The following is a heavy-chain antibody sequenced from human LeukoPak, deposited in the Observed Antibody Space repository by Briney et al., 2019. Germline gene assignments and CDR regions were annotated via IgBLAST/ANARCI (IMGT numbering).Heavy chain of an antibody. D-gene: IGHD3-16*01. CDR2: ISGRGGTNT. CDR3: VRQMIRFWFDP. Sequence: PGGSLRLSCAASGFTFSRFGMNWVRRAPGKGLEWVSAISGRGGTNTYYGDSVKGRFTISRDNARNAVFLQMNSLRDDDTAVYYCVRQMIRFWFDPWGQGSRVTVSS. J-gene: IGHJ5*02. CDR1: GFTFSRFG. V-gene: IGHV3-23*01.